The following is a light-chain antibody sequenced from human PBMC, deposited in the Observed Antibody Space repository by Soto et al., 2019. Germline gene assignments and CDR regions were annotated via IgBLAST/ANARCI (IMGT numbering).Light chain of an antibody. V-gene: IGLV2-8*01. Sequence: QSALTQPPSASGSPGQSVTISCTGTNSDVGGSNYVSWYQQHPGKAPKLMIYEVTKRPSGVPDRLSGSRSGNTASLTVSGLQPEDEAAYYRSSIVRATNLKIFGGGTKLTVL. CDR1: NSDVGGSNY. J-gene: IGLJ2*01. CDR3: SSIVRATNLKI. CDR2: EVT.